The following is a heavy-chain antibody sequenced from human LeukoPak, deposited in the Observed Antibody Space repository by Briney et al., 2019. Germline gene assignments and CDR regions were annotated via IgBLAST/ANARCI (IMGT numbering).Heavy chain of an antibody. V-gene: IGHV4-34*01. Sequence: PSETLSLTCAVYGGSFIGYYCSWIRQPPGKGLEWIGEINHSGRTNYNPSLKSRVTISVDTSKNQFSLKLSSVTAADTAVYYCAKGRQLRRSDAFDIWGQGTMVTVSS. CDR2: INHSGRT. J-gene: IGHJ3*02. D-gene: IGHD1-26*01. CDR1: GGSFIGYY. CDR3: AKGRQLRRSDAFDI.